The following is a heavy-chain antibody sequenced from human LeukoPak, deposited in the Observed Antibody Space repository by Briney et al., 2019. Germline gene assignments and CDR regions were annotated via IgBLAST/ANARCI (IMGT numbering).Heavy chain of an antibody. CDR2: ISYDGTNK. CDR1: GFTFSNYG. V-gene: IGHV3-30*18. J-gene: IGHJ4*02. Sequence: GGSQRLSCAASGFTFSNYGMHWVRQAPGKGLEWVAFISYDGTNKYYADSVKGRFTVSRDNTQNTLYLQMNSLRTEDTAVYFCAKSPEFYWGQGTLVTVSP. CDR3: AKSPEFY. D-gene: IGHD3-10*01.